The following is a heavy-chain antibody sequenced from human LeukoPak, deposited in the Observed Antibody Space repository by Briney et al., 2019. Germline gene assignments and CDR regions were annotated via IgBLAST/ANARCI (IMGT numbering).Heavy chain of an antibody. CDR1: GFTFSNYW. CDR3: AREPHGIDY. CDR2: IKQDGSDK. V-gene: IGHV3-7*01. Sequence: GGSLRLPCAASGFTFSNYWMSWARHAPGKGLEWVANIKQDGSDKYYVDSVKGRFTISRDNAKNSLYLQMNSLRAEDTAVYYCAREPHGIDYWGQGTLVTVSS. J-gene: IGHJ4*02. D-gene: IGHD1-26*01.